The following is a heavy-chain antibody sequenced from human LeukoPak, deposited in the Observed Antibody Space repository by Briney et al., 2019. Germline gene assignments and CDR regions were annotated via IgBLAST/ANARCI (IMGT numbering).Heavy chain of an antibody. Sequence: TTSETLSLTCAAYGGSFSGYYWSWIRQPPGKGLEWIGEINHSGSTNYNPSLKSRVTISVDTSKNQFSLKLYSVTAADTAVYYCARQGDSTKGYYLDWFDPWGQGTLVIVSS. V-gene: IGHV4-34*01. CDR2: INHSGST. D-gene: IGHD3-3*01. CDR1: GGSFSGYY. CDR3: ARQGDSTKGYYLDWFDP. J-gene: IGHJ5*02.